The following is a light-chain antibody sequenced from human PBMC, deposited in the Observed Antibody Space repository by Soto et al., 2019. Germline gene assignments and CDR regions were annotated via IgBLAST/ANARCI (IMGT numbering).Light chain of an antibody. J-gene: IGKJ1*01. CDR1: QSVLYSSNNKNY. CDR2: WAS. CDR3: QQYYATPQT. Sequence: DIVMTQSPDSLAVSLGERATNNCKSSQSVLYSSNNKNYLAWYQQKPGQPPKLLISWASTRETGVPDRFSGSGSGADFTLTISSLQAEDVAVYYCQQYYATPQTFGQGTKVEIK. V-gene: IGKV4-1*01.